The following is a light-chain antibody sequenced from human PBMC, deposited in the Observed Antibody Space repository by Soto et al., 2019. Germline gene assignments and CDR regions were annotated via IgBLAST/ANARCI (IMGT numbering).Light chain of an antibody. CDR1: QSVSSY. V-gene: IGKV3-11*01. J-gene: IGKJ1*01. CDR2: DAS. Sequence: ERVLTQSPATLSKTPGERATLSCRASQSVSSYLAWYQQKPGQAPRLLIYDASNRATGIPARFSGSGSGTDFTLTISSLEPEDFAVYYCQQRSNWPRTFGQGTKVDIK. CDR3: QQRSNWPRT.